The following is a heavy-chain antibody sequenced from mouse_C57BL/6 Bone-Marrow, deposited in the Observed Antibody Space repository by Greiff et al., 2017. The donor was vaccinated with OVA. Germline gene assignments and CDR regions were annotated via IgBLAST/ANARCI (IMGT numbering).Heavy chain of an antibody. CDR2: INPNNGGT. CDR1: GYTFTDYN. D-gene: IGHD1-1*01. J-gene: IGHJ2*01. Sequence: EVQLVESGPELVKPGASVKMSCKASGYTFTDYNMHWVKQSHGKSLEWIGYINPNNGGTSYNQKFKGKATLTVNKSSSTAYMELRSLTSEESAVYYCARVITTVVYDYWGQGTTLTVSS. CDR3: ARVITTVVYDY. V-gene: IGHV1-22*01.